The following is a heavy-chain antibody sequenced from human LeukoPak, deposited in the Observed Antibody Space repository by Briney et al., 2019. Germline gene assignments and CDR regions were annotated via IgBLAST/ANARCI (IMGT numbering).Heavy chain of an antibody. CDR1: GGSISSYY. CDR2: IYYSGST. V-gene: IGHV4-59*01. Sequence: SETLSLTCTVSGGSISSYYWSWLRQPPGKGLEWIGYIYYSGSTNYNPSLKSRVTISVDTSKNQFSLKLSSVTAADTAVYYCARAGGGQWLDFDYWGQGTLVTVSS. J-gene: IGHJ4*02. CDR3: ARAGGGQWLDFDY. D-gene: IGHD6-19*01.